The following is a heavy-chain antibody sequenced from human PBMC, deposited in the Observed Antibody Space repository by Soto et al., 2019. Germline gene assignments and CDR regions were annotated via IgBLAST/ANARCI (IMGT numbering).Heavy chain of an antibody. CDR1: GDSVSSNSAA. D-gene: IGHD3-22*01. J-gene: IGHJ5*02. CDR3: ARVSHSDITS. Sequence: SQTLSLTCAISGDSVSSNSAAWSWIRQSPSRGLEWLGRTYYRSKWFNDYAVSVKSRIIINPDTSKNQFSLQLNSVTPDDTAVYYCARVSHSDITSWGQGSLVTSPQ. CDR2: TYYRSKWFN. V-gene: IGHV6-1*01.